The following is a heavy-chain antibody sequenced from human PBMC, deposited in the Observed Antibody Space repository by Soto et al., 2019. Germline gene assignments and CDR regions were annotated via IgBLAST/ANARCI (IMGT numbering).Heavy chain of an antibody. Sequence: SVKVSCKASGGTFSSYAISWVRQAPGQGLEWMGGIIPIFGTANYAQKFQGRVTITADKSTSTAYMELSSLRSGDTAVYYCARDGCGGDCPGYYYYGMDVWGQGTTVTVSS. CDR1: GGTFSSYA. J-gene: IGHJ6*02. D-gene: IGHD2-21*02. CDR3: ARDGCGGDCPGYYYYGMDV. CDR2: IIPIFGTA. V-gene: IGHV1-69*06.